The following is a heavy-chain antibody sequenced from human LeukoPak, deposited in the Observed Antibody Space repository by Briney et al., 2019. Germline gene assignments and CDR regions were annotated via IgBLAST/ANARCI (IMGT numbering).Heavy chain of an antibody. CDR2: LYYSGST. V-gene: IGHV4-39*01. D-gene: IGHD3-22*01. CDR3: ARHFSYYYESSGYYYDY. CDR1: GGSISSSSYY. Sequence: SETLSLTCTVSGGSISSSSYYWGWIRQPPGKGLEWIGSLYYSGSTYYNPSLKSRITISVDTSKNQFSLKLSSVTAADTAMYYCARHFSYYYESSGYYYDYWGQGTLVTVSS. J-gene: IGHJ4*02.